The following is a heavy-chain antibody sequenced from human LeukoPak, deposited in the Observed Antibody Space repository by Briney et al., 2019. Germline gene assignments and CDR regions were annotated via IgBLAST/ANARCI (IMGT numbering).Heavy chain of an antibody. J-gene: IGHJ4*02. D-gene: IGHD6-19*01. CDR1: GFTFSSYA. Sequence: GGSLRLSCAASGFTFSSYAMSWVRQAPGKGLEWVSSISGRGGSTYYADSVKGRFTISRDNSKNTLYLQMNSLRAEDRAVYYCAKDLEQWLVLGLFDYWGQGALVTVSS. V-gene: IGHV3-23*01. CDR2: ISGRGGST. CDR3: AKDLEQWLVLGLFDY.